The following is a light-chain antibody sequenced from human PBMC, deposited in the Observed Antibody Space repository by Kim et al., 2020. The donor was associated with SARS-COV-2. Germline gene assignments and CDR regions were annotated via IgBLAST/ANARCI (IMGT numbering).Light chain of an antibody. V-gene: IGKV3-20*01. CDR1: LGVTSTF. CDR3: QQYGDSIT. Sequence: LSPGERATPSCRASLGVTSTFFAWYQQKLGQAPRLLIYAASTRATGIPDRFSGSGSGSDYTLTITRLEPEDFAVYYCQQYGDSITFGQGTRLDIK. CDR2: AAS. J-gene: IGKJ5*01.